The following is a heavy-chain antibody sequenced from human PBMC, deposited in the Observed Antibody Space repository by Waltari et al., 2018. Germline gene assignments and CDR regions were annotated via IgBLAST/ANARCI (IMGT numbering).Heavy chain of an antibody. CDR2: IYWNDDK. CDR1: GFSLSTSGVG. J-gene: IGHJ4*02. V-gene: IGHV2-5*01. Sequence: QITLKESGPTLVTPTPTLTLTCTFSGFSLSTSGVGVGWIRQPPGKALEWLALIYWNDDKRYSPSLKSRLTITKDTSKNQVVLTMTNMDPVDTATYYCARTYCSSTSCYIFFDYWGQGTLVTVSS. CDR3: ARTYCSSTSCYIFFDY. D-gene: IGHD2-2*02.